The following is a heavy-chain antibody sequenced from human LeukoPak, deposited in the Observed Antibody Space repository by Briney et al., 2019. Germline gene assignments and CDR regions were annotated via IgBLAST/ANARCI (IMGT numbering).Heavy chain of an antibody. CDR1: GFTFSSFG. J-gene: IGHJ6*02. CDR2: IWNDGSNS. V-gene: IGHV3-33*01. D-gene: IGHD2-2*01. Sequence: PGRSLRLSCAASGFTFSSFGMHWVRQAPGKGLEWVAVIWNDGSNSYYADSVKGRFTISRDNSKNTLYLQMNSLRAEDTAVYYCARAYCSSTSCYAFNYYYYGMDVWGQGTTVTVSS. CDR3: ARAYCSSTSCYAFNYYYYGMDV.